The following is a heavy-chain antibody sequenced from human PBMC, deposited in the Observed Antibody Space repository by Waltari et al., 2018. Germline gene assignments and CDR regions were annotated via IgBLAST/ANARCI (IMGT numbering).Heavy chain of an antibody. CDR2: ISGNGVSR. CDR1: GFPFNRDD. CDR3: AKAHWDYGNYYYYYMDG. V-gene: IGHV3-23*04. Sequence: EVQRVGSGVGFVQPGGYLRRSCAASGFPFNRDDRHWGRQAPGEGPEWVSTISGNGVSRYYADSVEGRFTISRDNARNTVYLQMSSLRAEDTAIYYCAKAHWDYGNYYYYYMDGWGNGTTVIVSS. D-gene: IGHD1-7*01. J-gene: IGHJ6*03.